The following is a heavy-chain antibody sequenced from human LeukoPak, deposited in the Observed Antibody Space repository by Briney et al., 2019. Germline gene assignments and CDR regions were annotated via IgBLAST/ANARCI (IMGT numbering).Heavy chain of an antibody. CDR3: ARGPGYCSGGSCYRPYYYYYMDV. J-gene: IGHJ6*03. Sequence: SETLSLTCTVSGGSISSYYWSWIRQPPGKGLEWIGNIYYSGSTNYNPSLKSRVTISVDPSKNQFSLKLSSVTAADTAVYYCARGPGYCSGGSCYRPYYYYYMDVWGKGTTVTVSS. V-gene: IGHV4-59*12. CDR2: IYYSGST. D-gene: IGHD2-15*01. CDR1: GGSISSYY.